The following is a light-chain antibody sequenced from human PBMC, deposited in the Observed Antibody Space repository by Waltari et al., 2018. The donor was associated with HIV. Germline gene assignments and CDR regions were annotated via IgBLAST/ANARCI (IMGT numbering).Light chain of an antibody. J-gene: IGLJ3*02. CDR1: SSHLGTGHN. V-gene: IGLV1-40*01. Sequence: QSVLTPPPSVSGAPGQRVPISCTGSSSHLGTGHNVHRYHQVPETAPNLLIYGNSNRPSGVPDRFSGSKSGTSASLAITGLQAEDEADYYCQSYDRSLSGWVFGGGTKLTVL. CDR3: QSYDRSLSGWV. CDR2: GNS.